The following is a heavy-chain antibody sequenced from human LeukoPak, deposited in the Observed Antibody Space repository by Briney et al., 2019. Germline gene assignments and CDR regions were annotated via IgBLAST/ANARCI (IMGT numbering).Heavy chain of an antibody. CDR3: AREGHDSSGYYSRGSRAFDI. CDR1: GGSISSGGYY. V-gene: IGHV4-31*03. D-gene: IGHD3-22*01. J-gene: IGHJ3*02. CDR2: IYYSGST. Sequence: PSETLSLTCTVSGGSISSGGYYWSWIRQHPGKGLEWIGYIYYSGSTYYNPSLKSRVTISVDTSKNQFSLKLSSVTAADTAVYYCAREGHDSSGYYSRGSRAFDIWGQGTMVTVSS.